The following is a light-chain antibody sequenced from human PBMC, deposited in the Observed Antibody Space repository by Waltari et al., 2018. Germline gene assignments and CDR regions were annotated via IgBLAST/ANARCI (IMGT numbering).Light chain of an antibody. Sequence: QAVVTQAPSLSVSSGGTVTLTCAFRSGAVPTTSSPCWYQQSPGQTPRTLVYKGNSRSSGVPDRFSGSILGNKAALTITGAQADDESDYYCLMYMGSGIWVFGGGTKLTVL. CDR1: SGAVPTTSS. J-gene: IGLJ3*02. CDR2: KGN. V-gene: IGLV8-61*01. CDR3: LMYMGSGIWV.